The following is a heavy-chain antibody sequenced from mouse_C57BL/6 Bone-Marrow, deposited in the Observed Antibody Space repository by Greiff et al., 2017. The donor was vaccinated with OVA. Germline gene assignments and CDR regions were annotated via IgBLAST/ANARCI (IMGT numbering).Heavy chain of an antibody. J-gene: IGHJ2*01. D-gene: IGHD1-1*02. V-gene: IGHV1-76*01. CDR1: GYTFTDHY. CDR3: AREGGYFFEY. Sequence: QVQLQQSGAEVVRPGASVKLSCKASGYTFTDHYINWVKQRPGQGLEWIARIYPGSGNTYYNEKFKGKATLTAEKSSNTAYMQLSSLTSEDSAVYFCAREGGYFFEYWGQGTTLTVSS. CDR2: IYPGSGNT.